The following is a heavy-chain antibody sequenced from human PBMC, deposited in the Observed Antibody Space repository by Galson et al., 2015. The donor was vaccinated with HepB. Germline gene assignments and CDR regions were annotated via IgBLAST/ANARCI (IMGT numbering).Heavy chain of an antibody. CDR2: LYAADNT. D-gene: IGHD3-3*01. J-gene: IGHJ6*03. CDR1: GLTGTTNY. Sequence: SLRLSCAASGLTGTTNYITWVRQAPGKGLEWVSILYAADNTYYADSVKGRFVISGDDSRSTVSLQMYSLRVDDTAIYFCARGFWSYYMDVWGRGTTVTVSS. V-gene: IGHV3-66*01. CDR3: ARGFWSYYMDV.